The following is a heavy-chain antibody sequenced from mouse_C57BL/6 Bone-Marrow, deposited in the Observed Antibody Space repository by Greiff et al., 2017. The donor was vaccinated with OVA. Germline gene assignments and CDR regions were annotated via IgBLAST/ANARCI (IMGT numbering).Heavy chain of an antibody. Sequence: EVKVEESGPGLAKPSQTLSLTCSVTGYSITSYYWNWIRKFPGNKLEYMGYISYSGSTYYNPSLKSRISITRDTSKNQYYLQLNSVTTEDTATYYCARGDYDYDEGGYYAMGYWGQGTSVTVSS. D-gene: IGHD2-4*01. CDR3: ARGDYDYDEGGYYAMGY. V-gene: IGHV3-8*01. CDR2: ISYSGST. J-gene: IGHJ4*01. CDR1: GYSITSYY.